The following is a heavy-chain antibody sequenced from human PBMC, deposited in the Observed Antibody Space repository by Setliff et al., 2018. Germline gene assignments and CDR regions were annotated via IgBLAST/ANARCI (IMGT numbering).Heavy chain of an antibody. V-gene: IGHV4-59*01. CDR1: GGSISSSY. J-gene: IGHJ3*02. D-gene: IGHD2-15*01. Sequence: SETLSLTCTVSGGSISSSYWSWIRQPPGKGLEWIGYIYSSGSTNYNPSLKSRVTISVDTSKNQFSLKLSSVTAADTAVYYCARSLDCTGGSCYPNDAFDIWGQGTMVTVS. CDR2: IYSSGST. CDR3: ARSLDCTGGSCYPNDAFDI.